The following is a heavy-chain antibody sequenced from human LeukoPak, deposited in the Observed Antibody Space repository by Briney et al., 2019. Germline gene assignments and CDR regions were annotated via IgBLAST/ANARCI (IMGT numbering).Heavy chain of an antibody. J-gene: IGHJ4*02. D-gene: IGHD3-22*01. CDR3: ARVTGYMIEDYFDY. CDR2: INHSGST. V-gene: IGHV4-39*07. CDR1: GGSISSSSYY. Sequence: PSGTLSLTCTVSGGSISSSSYYWGWIRQPTGKGLEWIGEINHSGSTNYNPSLKSRVTISVDTSKNQFSLKLSSVTAADTAVYYCARVTGYMIEDYFDYWGQGTLVTVSS.